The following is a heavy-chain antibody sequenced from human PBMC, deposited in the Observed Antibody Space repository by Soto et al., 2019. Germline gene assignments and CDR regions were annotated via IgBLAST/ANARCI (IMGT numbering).Heavy chain of an antibody. CDR2: IFSNDEK. J-gene: IGHJ4*02. CDR3: ARHGRGVGARPLDY. V-gene: IGHV2-26*01. Sequence: QVTLKESGPVLVKPTETLTLTCSVSGFSLSNARMGVSWIRQPPGKALEWLAHIFSNDEKSYSTSLKSRLTISSDPSKSQVVLTMTNMDPMDTATYYCARHGRGVGARPLDYWGQGTLVTVSS. CDR1: GFSLSNARMG. D-gene: IGHD1-26*01.